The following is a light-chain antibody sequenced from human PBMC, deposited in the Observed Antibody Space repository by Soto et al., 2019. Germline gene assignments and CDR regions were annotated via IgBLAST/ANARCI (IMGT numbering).Light chain of an antibody. CDR2: NTS. CDR1: QSINSKS. V-gene: IGKV3-20*01. CDR3: QHYGGSFI. J-gene: IGKJ3*01. Sequence: EIVLTQSPGTLSLSPGEGATVSCRVSQSINSKSLVWYQRKFGQAPRLLIYNTSSRATGIPDRFSGSGSGTDFTLSISRLEPEEFAVYYCQHYGGSFIFGPATKVDFK.